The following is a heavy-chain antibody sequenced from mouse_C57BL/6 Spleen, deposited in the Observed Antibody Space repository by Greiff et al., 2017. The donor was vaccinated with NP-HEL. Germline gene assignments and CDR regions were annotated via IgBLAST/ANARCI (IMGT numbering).Heavy chain of an antibody. J-gene: IGHJ3*01. CDR1: GFTFSDYG. Sequence: EVQRVESGGGLVKPGGSLKLSCAASGFTFSDYGMHWVRQAPEKGLEWVAYISSGSSTIYYADTVKGRFTISRDNAKNTLFLQMTSLRSEDTAMYYCASPLYYSNYVNAYWGQGTLVTVSA. D-gene: IGHD2-5*01. CDR2: ISSGSSTI. V-gene: IGHV5-17*01. CDR3: ASPLYYSNYVNAY.